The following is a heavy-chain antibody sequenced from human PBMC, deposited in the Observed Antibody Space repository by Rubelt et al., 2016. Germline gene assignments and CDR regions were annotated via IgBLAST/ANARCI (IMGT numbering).Heavy chain of an antibody. CDR2: IDPSDSYT. CDR1: GYSFTRYW. D-gene: IGHD2-21*01. V-gene: IGHV5-10-1*01. Sequence: EVQLVQSGAEVKKPGESLSISCKGSGYSFTRYWIRWVRQMPGKGLEPMGRIDPSDSYTNYSPSFQGHVTISADKSISTAYLQWSSLKASDTAMYYCARHISVVVVNYMDVWGKGTTVTVSS. CDR3: ARHISVVVVNYMDV. J-gene: IGHJ6*03.